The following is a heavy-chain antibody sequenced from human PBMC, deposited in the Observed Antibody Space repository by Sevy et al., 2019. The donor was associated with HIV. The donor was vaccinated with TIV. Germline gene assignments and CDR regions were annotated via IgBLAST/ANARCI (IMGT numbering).Heavy chain of an antibody. D-gene: IGHD3-10*01. CDR1: GYTITDYY. V-gene: IGHV1-2*02. J-gene: IGHJ4*02. CDR2: INPSSGGT. Sequence: ASVKVSCKASGYTITDYYIHWVRQAPGQGFQWMGSINPSSGGTRSAQVFQGRIAMTSDTSINTVYMEVNRLTSDDTAIYYCTRSPQKATPNSEVQRSPLFYFDSWGQGSLVTVSS. CDR3: TRSPQKATPNSEVQRSPLFYFDS.